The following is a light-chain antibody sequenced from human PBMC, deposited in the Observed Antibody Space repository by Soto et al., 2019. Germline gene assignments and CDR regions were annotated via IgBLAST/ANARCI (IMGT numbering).Light chain of an antibody. CDR1: QSVSSD. J-gene: IGKJ1*01. CDR2: GAS. Sequence: EKVMTQSPATLSVSPGERATLSCRASQSVSSDLAWYQQKPGQAPRLLIYGASTRATGIPARFSGSGSGTEFTLIISSLQSEDFAVYFCQQYNNWPWTFGQGTKMDIK. CDR3: QQYNNWPWT. V-gene: IGKV3-15*01.